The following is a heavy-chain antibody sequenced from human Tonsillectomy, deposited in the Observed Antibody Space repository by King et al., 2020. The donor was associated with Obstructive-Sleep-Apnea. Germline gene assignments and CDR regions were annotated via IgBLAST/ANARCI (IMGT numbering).Heavy chain of an antibody. D-gene: IGHD3-10*01. V-gene: IGHV3-43*01. Sequence: VQLVESGGVVVQPGGSLRLSCAASGFTFDDYTMHWVRQAPGKGLEWVSLISWDGGSTYYADSVKGRFTISRDNSKNSLYLQMNSLRTEDTALYYCAKDNMVRGASYYYYYGMDVWGHGTTVTVSS. CDR3: AKDNMVRGASYYYYYGMDV. J-gene: IGHJ6*02. CDR2: ISWDGGST. CDR1: GFTFDDYT.